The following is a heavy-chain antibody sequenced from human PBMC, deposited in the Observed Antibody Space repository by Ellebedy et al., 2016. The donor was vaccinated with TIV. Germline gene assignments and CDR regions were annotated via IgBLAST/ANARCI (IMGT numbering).Heavy chain of an antibody. Sequence: AASVKVSCKVSGYSLSELSMHWVRQAPGKGLAWMGGFDPEDGATVYAQNFQCTVTMTEDTSTDTTYRELSSLRSEDKAVYYCTTEKYNRWGYFGLWGRGTLVTVSS. J-gene: IGHJ2*01. CDR2: FDPEDGAT. V-gene: IGHV1-24*01. CDR1: GYSLSELS. CDR3: TTEKYNRWGYFGL. D-gene: IGHD1-14*01.